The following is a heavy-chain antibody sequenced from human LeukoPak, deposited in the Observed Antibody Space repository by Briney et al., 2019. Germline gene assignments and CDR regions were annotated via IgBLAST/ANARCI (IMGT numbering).Heavy chain of an antibody. D-gene: IGHD2-2*03. J-gene: IGHJ4*02. CDR3: ARDGGYCSSTNCYDY. CDR2: IYYSGST. V-gene: IGHV4-59*02. CDR1: GGSVSSYY. Sequence: SETLSLTCTVSGGSVSSYYWSWIRQPPGKGLEWIGYIYYSGSTNYNPSLKSRITISVDTSKNQFSLKLRSVTAADTAVYYCARDGGYCSSTNCYDYWGQGTLVTVSS.